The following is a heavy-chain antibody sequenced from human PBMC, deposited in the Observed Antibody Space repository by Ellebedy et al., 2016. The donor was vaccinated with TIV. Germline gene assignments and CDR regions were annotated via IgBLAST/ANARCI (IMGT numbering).Heavy chain of an antibody. CDR2: ISGSGGTT. J-gene: IGHJ4*02. Sequence: GESLKISCSASGLSVGSNFMTWVRQAPGKGLEWVSAISGSGGTTYYADSVKGRFTISRDNSKNTLYLQMNSLRAEDTAIYYCAKPFLMVYAPFDYWGQGTLVTVSS. CDR3: AKPFLMVYAPFDY. V-gene: IGHV3-23*01. CDR1: GLSVGSNF. D-gene: IGHD2-8*01.